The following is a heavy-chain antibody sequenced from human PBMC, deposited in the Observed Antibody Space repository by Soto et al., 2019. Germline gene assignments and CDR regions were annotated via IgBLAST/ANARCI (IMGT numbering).Heavy chain of an antibody. J-gene: IGHJ3*02. CDR2: ISYDGSNK. V-gene: IGHV3-30-3*01. D-gene: IGHD6-19*01. Sequence: QVQLVESGGGVVQPGRSLRLSCAASGFTFSSYAMHWVRQAPGKGLEWVAVISYDGSNKYYADSVKGRFTISRDNSKNTLYLQMNSRRAEDTAVYYCAILGDGGSGWGLPPDAFDIWGQGTMVTVSS. CDR3: AILGDGGSGWGLPPDAFDI. CDR1: GFTFSSYA.